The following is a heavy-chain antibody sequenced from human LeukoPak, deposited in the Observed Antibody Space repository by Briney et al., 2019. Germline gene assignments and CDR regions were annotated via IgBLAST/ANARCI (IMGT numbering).Heavy chain of an antibody. D-gene: IGHD3-22*01. Sequence: PGRSLRLSCAASGFIFDDYAMHWVRQAPGKGLEWVSGISWNSGSIGYADSVKGRFTISRDNAKNSLYLQMNSLRADDTALYYCAKGRSPSYDSRQGWIDPWGQGTLVTVSS. CDR2: ISWNSGSI. J-gene: IGHJ5*02. CDR1: GFIFDDYA. CDR3: AKGRSPSYDSRQGWIDP. V-gene: IGHV3-9*01.